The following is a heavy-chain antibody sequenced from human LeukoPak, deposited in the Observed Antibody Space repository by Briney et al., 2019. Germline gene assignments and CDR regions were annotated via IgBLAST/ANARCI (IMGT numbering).Heavy chain of an antibody. Sequence: GGSLRLSCAASGFTVSSYGMHWVRQAPGKGLEWVAVIWYDGSNKYYADSVKGRFTISRDNSKNTLYLQMNSLRAEGTAVYYCATDTGEGGIGIDYWGQGTLVTVSS. D-gene: IGHD3-10*01. CDR2: IWYDGSNK. CDR1: GFTVSSYG. J-gene: IGHJ4*02. V-gene: IGHV3-33*01. CDR3: ATDTGEGGIGIDY.